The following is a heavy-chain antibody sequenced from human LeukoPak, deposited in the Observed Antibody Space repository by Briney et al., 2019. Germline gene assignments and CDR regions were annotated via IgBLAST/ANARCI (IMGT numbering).Heavy chain of an antibody. CDR3: ARAPTTYYYDSSGYYYVFTYFDY. V-gene: IGHV3-7*01. D-gene: IGHD3-22*01. CDR2: IKQDGSEK. CDR1: GFTFSSYW. J-gene: IGHJ4*02. Sequence: PGGSPRLSCAASGFTFSSYWMSWVRQAPGKGLEWVANIKQDGSEKYYVDSVKGRFTISRDNAKNSLYLQMNSLRAEDTAVYYCARAPTTYYYDSSGYYYVFTYFDYWGQGTLVTVSS.